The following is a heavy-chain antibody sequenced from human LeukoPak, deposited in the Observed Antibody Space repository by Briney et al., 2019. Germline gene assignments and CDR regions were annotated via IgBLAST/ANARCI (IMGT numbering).Heavy chain of an antibody. D-gene: IGHD3-3*01. V-gene: IGHV4-59*08. J-gene: IGHJ4*02. CDR3: ARHSSDYDFWSGYPYYFDY. Sequence: SETLSLTCTVSGGSLSSYYWSWIRQPPGKGLEWIGYIYYSGSTNYNPSLKSRVTISVDTSKNQFSLKLNSVTAADTAVYYCARHSSDYDFWSGYPYYFDYWGQGTLVTVS. CDR2: IYYSGST. CDR1: GGSLSSYY.